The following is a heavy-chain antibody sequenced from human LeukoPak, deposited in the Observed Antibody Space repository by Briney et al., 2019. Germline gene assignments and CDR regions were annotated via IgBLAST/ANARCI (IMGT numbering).Heavy chain of an antibody. J-gene: IGHJ4*02. V-gene: IGHV4-59*11. CDR2: IYYSGST. Sequence: PSETLSLTCTVSGGSISSHYWSWIRQPPGKGLEWIGYIYYSGSTNYNPSLESRVTISVDTSKNQFSLKLSSVTAADTAVYYCARAVEMATVPFDYWGQGTLVTVSS. CDR3: ARAVEMATVPFDY. D-gene: IGHD5-24*01. CDR1: GGSISSHY.